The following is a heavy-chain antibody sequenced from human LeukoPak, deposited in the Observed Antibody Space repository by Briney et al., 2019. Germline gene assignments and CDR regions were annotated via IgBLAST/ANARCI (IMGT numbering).Heavy chain of an antibody. CDR2: MNPNSGNT. CDR1: GYTFTSYD. D-gene: IGHD2-2*01. Sequence: ASVKVSCKASGYTFTSYDSNWVRQATGQGLEWMGWMNPNSGNTGYAQKFQGRVTMTRNTSISTAYMELSSLRSEDTAVYYCARGSCSSTSCYPGYWGQGTLVTVSS. J-gene: IGHJ4*02. CDR3: ARGSCSSTSCYPGY. V-gene: IGHV1-8*01.